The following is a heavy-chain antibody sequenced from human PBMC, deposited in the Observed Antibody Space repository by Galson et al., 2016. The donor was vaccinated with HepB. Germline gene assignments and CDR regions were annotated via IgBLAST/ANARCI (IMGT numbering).Heavy chain of an antibody. V-gene: IGHV3-72*01. D-gene: IGHD2/OR15-2a*01. CDR1: GFTFSDHY. CDR2: SRDKAHSYTT. CDR3: ARDFYDGACPYMDY. Sequence: SLRLSCAASGFTFSDHYIDWVRQAPGKGLEWVGRSRDKAHSYTTQYAASVKGRFAISRDESADSLSLQMNSLNTEDTAVYYCARDFYDGACPYMDYWGRGTLVTVSS. J-gene: IGHJ4*02.